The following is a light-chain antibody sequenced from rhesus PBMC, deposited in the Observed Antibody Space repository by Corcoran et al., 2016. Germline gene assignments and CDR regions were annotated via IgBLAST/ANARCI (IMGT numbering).Light chain of an antibody. J-gene: IGKJ2*01. CDR1: QGISSY. CDR3: QQYHSLPYS. CDR2: NVT. V-gene: IGKV1-25*01. Sequence: DIQMTQSPSSLSASVGDRVTITCRASQGISSYLACYQQKAGEAPRVLIYNVTTLQTGVPSRFSGSGSGTECSLSISGLQPEDCATYFCQQYHSLPYSFGQGTTVEIK.